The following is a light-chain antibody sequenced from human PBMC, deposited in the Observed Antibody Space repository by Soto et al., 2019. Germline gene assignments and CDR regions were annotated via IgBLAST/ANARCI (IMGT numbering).Light chain of an antibody. V-gene: IGLV1-40*01. Sequence: QSVLTQPPSVSGAPGQRVTISCTGSSSNIGAGYDVHWYQQLPGTAPKLLIYGNSNRPSGVPDRFSGSKSGTSASLAITGLQAEDEAHYYCQSYDSSLISYVFGTGTKVTVL. J-gene: IGLJ1*01. CDR1: SSNIGAGYD. CDR3: QSYDSSLISYV. CDR2: GNS.